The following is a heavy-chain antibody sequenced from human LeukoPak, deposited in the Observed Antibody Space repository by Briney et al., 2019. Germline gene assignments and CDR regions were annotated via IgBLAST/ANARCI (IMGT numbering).Heavy chain of an antibody. D-gene: IGHD5-24*01. J-gene: IGHJ4*02. CDR2: IYSGGRT. Sequence: PGGSLRLSCAASGFTVSSHYMSWVRQAPGKGLEWVSIIYSGGRTYNADSVKGRFTISRDDSKNTLYLQMNSPRDEDTAVYYCAREGMGYFDYWGQGALVTVSS. V-gene: IGHV3-66*01. CDR1: GFTVSSHY. CDR3: AREGMGYFDY.